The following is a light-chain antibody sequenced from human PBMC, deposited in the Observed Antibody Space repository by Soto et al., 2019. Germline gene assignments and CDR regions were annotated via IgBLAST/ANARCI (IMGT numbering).Light chain of an antibody. CDR1: QSISTW. J-gene: IGKJ1*01. CDR2: KAS. CDR3: RHYNSYPET. Sequence: DIQMTQSPPTLSASVGDRVTITCRASQSISTWLAWYQQKPGKAPKLLIYKASSLESGVPSRFSGSGSGTEFTLTISSLQPDDFASYYCRHYNSYPETFGQGTKVEIK. V-gene: IGKV1-5*03.